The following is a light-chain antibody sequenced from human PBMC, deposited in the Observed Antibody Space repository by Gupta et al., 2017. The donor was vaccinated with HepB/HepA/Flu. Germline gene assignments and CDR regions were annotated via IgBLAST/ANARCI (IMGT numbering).Light chain of an antibody. CDR3: QQYDNLSCT. V-gene: IGKV1-33*01. CDR1: QNINNY. CDR2: DAS. J-gene: IGKJ2*02. Sequence: DIQMTQSPSSLSASVGDRITITCQASQNINNYLNWYQQKPGKAPKLLIYDASNLETGVPSRFSGGGSGTDFTFTISSRQPEDFATYYCQQYDNLSCTFGQGTXLEIK.